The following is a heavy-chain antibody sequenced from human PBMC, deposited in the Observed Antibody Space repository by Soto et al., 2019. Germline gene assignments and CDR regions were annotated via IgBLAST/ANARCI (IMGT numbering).Heavy chain of an antibody. CDR1: GGSISSYY. CDR3: ARVEYSSSMYYFDH. V-gene: IGHV4-59*01. Sequence: XETLSVPSTVSGGSISSYYWSWIRQPPGKGLEWIGYIYYSGSTNYNPSLKSRVTISVDTSKNQFSLKLSSVTAADTAVYYCARVEYSSSMYYFDHWGQGTLVTVSS. J-gene: IGHJ4*02. D-gene: IGHD6-6*01. CDR2: IYYSGST.